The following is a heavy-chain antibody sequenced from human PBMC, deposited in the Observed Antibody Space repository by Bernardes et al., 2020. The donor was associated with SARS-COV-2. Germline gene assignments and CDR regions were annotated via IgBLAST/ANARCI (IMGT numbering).Heavy chain of an antibody. CDR3: ARDDFWSGYWPYNYYGMDV. Sequence: GGSLRLSCAASGFTFSSYGMHWVRQAPGKGLEWVAVIWYDGSNKYYADSVKGRFTISRDNSKNTLYLQMNSLRAEDTAVYYCARDDFWSGYWPYNYYGMDVWGQGTTVTVSS. CDR1: GFTFSSYG. V-gene: IGHV3-33*01. CDR2: IWYDGSNK. D-gene: IGHD3-3*01. J-gene: IGHJ6*02.